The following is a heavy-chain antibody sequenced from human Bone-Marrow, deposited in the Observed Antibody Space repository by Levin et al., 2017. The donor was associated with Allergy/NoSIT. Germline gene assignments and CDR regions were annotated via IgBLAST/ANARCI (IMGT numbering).Heavy chain of an antibody. Sequence: GGSLRLSCTASGFTLDDYAMTWVRQAPGKGLEWVGLIESKAYGVTTHYAASVKGRFSISRDDSKSIAYLQMNRLKTEDTAVYYCTRDASAPVTTEHGRWKVSDYWGRGTLVTVSS. D-gene: IGHD4-17*01. CDR3: TRDASAPVTTEHGRWKVSDY. J-gene: IGHJ4*02. CDR1: GFTLDDYA. V-gene: IGHV3-49*04. CDR2: IESKAYGVTT.